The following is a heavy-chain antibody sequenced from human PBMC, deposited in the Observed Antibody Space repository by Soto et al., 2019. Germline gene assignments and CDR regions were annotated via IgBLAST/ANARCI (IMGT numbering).Heavy chain of an antibody. CDR1: GVPISTDDYY. V-gene: IGHV4-30-4*01. Sequence: PSETLSLTCTVSGVPISTDDYYWTWIRQPPGKGLEWIGYIYYSGSTYYNWSLKSRVTISIDRSKKQFSLNLSSGTAADTAVYYCARAREPEYSSAIFFDIWGQGALVTVSS. D-gene: IGHD5-18*01. CDR3: ARAREPEYSSAIFFDI. CDR2: IYYSGST. J-gene: IGHJ4*02.